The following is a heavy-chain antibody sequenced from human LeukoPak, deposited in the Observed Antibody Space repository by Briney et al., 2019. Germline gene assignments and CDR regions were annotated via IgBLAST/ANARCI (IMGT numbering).Heavy chain of an antibody. V-gene: IGHV3-48*01. CDR1: GFPFSNYG. J-gene: IGHJ4*02. Sequence: GGSLRLSCAAFGFPFSNYGMHWVRQAPGKGREGVSYISASRSTIYHADSLKGRFTISRDNAENSLYLQLNNLRVEDTAIYYCARAATTMIVALDNWGQGTLVTVSS. D-gene: IGHD3-22*01. CDR2: ISASRSTI. CDR3: ARAATTMIVALDN.